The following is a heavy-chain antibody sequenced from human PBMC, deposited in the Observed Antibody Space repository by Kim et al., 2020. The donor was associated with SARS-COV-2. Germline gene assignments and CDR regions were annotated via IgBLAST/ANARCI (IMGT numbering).Heavy chain of an antibody. Sequence: SAGAVKGRFTSSRDNAKNILYLQMDGLRAEDTAVYYCARATTWNGVNFDYWGQGTLVTVSS. J-gene: IGHJ4*02. D-gene: IGHD2-8*01. V-gene: IGHV3-74*01. CDR3: ARATTWNGVNFDY.